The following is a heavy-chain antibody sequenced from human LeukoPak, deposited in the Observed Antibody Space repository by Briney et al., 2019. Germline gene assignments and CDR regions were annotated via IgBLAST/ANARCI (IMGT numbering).Heavy chain of an antibody. CDR2: IWYDGSNK. CDR3: ARSRRYYYASSGYFDY. D-gene: IGHD3-22*01. V-gene: IGHV3-33*01. Sequence: PGGSLRLSCAASGFTFSSYGMHWVRQAPGKGLEWVAVIWYDGSNKYYADSVKGRFTISRDNSKNTLYLQMNSLRAEDTAVYYCARSRRYYYASSGYFDYWGQGTLVTVSS. CDR1: GFTFSSYG. J-gene: IGHJ4*02.